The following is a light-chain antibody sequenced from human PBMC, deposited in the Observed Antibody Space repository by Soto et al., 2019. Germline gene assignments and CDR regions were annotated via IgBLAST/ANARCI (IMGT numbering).Light chain of an antibody. CDR1: QSVRSSY. J-gene: IGKJ2*01. CDR3: QQYGSSPQT. V-gene: IGKV3-20*01. CDR2: GAS. Sequence: EIVLAQSPGTLSLSAGERATLSCRASQSVRSSYLAWYQQKPGQAPGLLIYGASSRATGIPDRFSGSGSGTDFTLTISRLEPEDFAVYYCQQYGSSPQTFGQGTKLEIK.